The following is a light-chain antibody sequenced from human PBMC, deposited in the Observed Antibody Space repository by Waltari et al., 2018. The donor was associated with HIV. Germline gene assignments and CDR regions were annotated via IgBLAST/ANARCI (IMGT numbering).Light chain of an antibody. Sequence: QSALTQPASVSASPGQSVTLSCTGVNTAARCSNSVAWYQQRPGSAPTLIIYAILNRPSGVSDRFSGSNSGDTASLTISGLQAEDEADYYCSSYKTGGTLVFGGGTKVTVL. CDR2: AIL. V-gene: IGLV2-14*01. J-gene: IGLJ3*02. CDR3: SSYKTGGTLV. CDR1: NTAARCSNS.